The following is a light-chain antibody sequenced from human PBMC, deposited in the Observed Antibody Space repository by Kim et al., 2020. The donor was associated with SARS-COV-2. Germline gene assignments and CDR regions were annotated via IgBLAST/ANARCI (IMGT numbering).Light chain of an antibody. J-gene: IGLJ2*01. Sequence: QSITISCNGTSSDGGSYNLVSWYQQHPGKAPKLMIYEGSKRPSGVSNRFSGSKSGNTASLTISGLQAEDEADYYCCSYAGSSTFKVFGGGTQLTVL. CDR1: SSDGGSYNL. V-gene: IGLV2-23*03. CDR3: CSYAGSSTFKV. CDR2: EGS.